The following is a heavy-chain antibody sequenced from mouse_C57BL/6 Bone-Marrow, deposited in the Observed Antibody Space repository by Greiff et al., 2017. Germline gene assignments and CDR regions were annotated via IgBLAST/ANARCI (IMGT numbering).Heavy chain of an antibody. CDR1: GYTFTSYG. Sequence: QVQLQQSGAELARPGASVKLSCKASGYTFTSYGISWVKQRTGQGLEWIGEIYPRSGNTYYNEKFKGKATLTADKSYSTAYMELRSLTSEDSAVYFCERDTTLVPDCYYWCQGTTLTLSS. CDR3: ERDTTLVPDCYY. V-gene: IGHV1-81*01. CDR2: IYPRSGNT. D-gene: IGHD1-1*01. J-gene: IGHJ2*01.